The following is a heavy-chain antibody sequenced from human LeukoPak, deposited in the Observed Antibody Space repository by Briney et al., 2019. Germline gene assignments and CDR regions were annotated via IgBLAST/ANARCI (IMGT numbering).Heavy chain of an antibody. J-gene: IGHJ4*02. CDR1: GYTFTIYD. CDR2: MNPNSGNI. V-gene: IGHV1-8*01. D-gene: IGHD2-2*01. CDR3: ARQSTSCLDY. Sequence: ASVKVSFKASGYTFTIYDINLVRQATGQGLEWMGWMNPNSGNIGYAHKVQGKVTMTRNTSISTAYMELRSLRSEDTAVYYCARQSTSCLDYWGQGTLVTVSS.